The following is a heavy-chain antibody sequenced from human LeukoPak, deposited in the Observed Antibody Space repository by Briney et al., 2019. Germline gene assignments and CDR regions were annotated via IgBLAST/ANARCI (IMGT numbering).Heavy chain of an antibody. CDR1: GFTVSSNY. V-gene: IGHV3-53*01. J-gene: IGHJ4*02. CDR2: IYSGGST. Sequence: GGSLRLSCAASGFTVSSNYLSWVRQAPGKGLEWVSVIYSGGSTYYADSVKGRFTISRDNSKNTLYLQMNSLRAEDTAVYYCARVGTATPISDWGQGTLVTVSS. D-gene: IGHD2-15*01. CDR3: ARVGTATPISD.